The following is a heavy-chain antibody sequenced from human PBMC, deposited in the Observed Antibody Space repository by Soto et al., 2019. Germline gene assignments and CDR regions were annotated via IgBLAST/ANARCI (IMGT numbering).Heavy chain of an antibody. J-gene: IGHJ5*02. CDR3: AAYCYTMTCTHFHGYS. CDR2: IKQDESDK. CDR1: PFRFRDYW. D-gene: IGHD3-16*02. Sequence: GASLRLSPALPPFRFRDYWMSWVRQAPGKGLEWVANIKQDESDKYYVDSVKGRFTISRDNAKNALYLQMNSLRVEDTAVYYCAAYCYTMTCTHFHGYSWGQGTQVTVSS. V-gene: IGHV3-7*03.